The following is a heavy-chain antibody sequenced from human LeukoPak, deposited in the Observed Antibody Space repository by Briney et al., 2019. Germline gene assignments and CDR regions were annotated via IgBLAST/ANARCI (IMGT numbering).Heavy chain of an antibody. CDR2: IYTSGST. D-gene: IGHD4-11*01. J-gene: IGHJ5*02. CDR3: AISNTVRRPFFDP. V-gene: IGHV4-4*07. CDR1: GGSISSYY. Sequence: TPSETLSLTCTVSGGSISSYYWSWIRQPAGKGLEWIGRIYTSGSTNYNPSLKSRVTISVDTSKNQFSLKPTSVTAADTAVYYCAISNTVRRPFFDPWGPGTLVTVSS.